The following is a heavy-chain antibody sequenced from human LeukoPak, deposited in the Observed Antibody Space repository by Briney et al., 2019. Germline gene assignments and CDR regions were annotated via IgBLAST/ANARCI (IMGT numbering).Heavy chain of an antibody. CDR3: ASSTSFIAAPHWDY. CDR2: IIPIFGTA. J-gene: IGHJ4*02. D-gene: IGHD6-6*01. V-gene: IGHV1-69*05. Sequence: ASVKVSCKASGGTFSSYAISWVRQAPGQGLEWMGGIIPIFGTANYAQKFQGRVTITTGESTSTAYMELSSLRSEDTAVYYCASSTSFIAAPHWDYWGQGTLVTVSS. CDR1: GGTFSSYA.